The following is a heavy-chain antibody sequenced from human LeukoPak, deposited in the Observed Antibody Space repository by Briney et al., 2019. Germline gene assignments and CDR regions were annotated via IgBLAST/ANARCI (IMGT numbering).Heavy chain of an antibody. Sequence: SGPTLVKPTQTLTLTCTFSGFSLSTSGVGVGWIRQPPGKALEWLALIYWDDDKRYSPSLENRLTITKDTSKNQVVLTMTNMDPVDAGTYFCAQSAAAAGAGMNYFDYWGQGTLVTVSS. CDR2: IYWDDDK. V-gene: IGHV2-5*02. CDR1: GFSLSTSGVG. D-gene: IGHD6-13*01. CDR3: AQSAAAAGAGMNYFDY. J-gene: IGHJ4*02.